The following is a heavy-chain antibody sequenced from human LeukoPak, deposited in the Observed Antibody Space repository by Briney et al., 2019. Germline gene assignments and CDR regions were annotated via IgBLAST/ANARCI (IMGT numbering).Heavy chain of an antibody. CDR3: AKPLGGYEWELLFDY. J-gene: IGHJ4*02. CDR1: GFTFSSYA. Sequence: GGSLRLSCAASGFTFSSYAMSWVRQAPGKGLEWVSAISGSGGSAYYADSVKGRFTISRDNSKNTLYLQMNSLRAEDTAVYYCAKPLGGYEWELLFDYWGQGTLVTVSS. D-gene: IGHD1-26*01. V-gene: IGHV3-23*01. CDR2: ISGSGGSA.